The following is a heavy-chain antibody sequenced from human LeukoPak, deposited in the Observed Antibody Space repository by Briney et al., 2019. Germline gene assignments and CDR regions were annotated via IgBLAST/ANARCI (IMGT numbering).Heavy chain of an antibody. V-gene: IGHV3-33*01. Sequence: GGSLRLSCAASGFTFSSYGMPWVRQAPGKGLEWVAVIWYDGSNKYYADSVKGRFTISRDNSKNTLYLQMNSLRAEDTAVYYCARDPGVMATIAVFDYWGQGTLVTASS. D-gene: IGHD5-12*01. CDR3: ARDPGVMATIAVFDY. CDR2: IWYDGSNK. J-gene: IGHJ4*02. CDR1: GFTFSSYG.